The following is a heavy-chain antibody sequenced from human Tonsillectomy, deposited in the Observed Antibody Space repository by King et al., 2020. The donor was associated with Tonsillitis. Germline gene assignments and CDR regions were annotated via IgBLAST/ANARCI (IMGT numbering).Heavy chain of an antibody. J-gene: IGHJ4*02. CDR3: ARRRIDDSSGYYWSFDY. CDR2: IYPGDSDT. D-gene: IGHD3-22*01. Sequence: QLVQSGAEVKKPGESLKISCKGSGYSFTNYWIGWVRQMPGKGLEWMGLIYPGDSDTRYSPSFQGQVTISTDKSISTAYLQWNSLTASDTAMYYCARRRIDDSSGYYWSFDYWGQGTLVTVSS. CDR1: GYSFTNYW. V-gene: IGHV5-51*01.